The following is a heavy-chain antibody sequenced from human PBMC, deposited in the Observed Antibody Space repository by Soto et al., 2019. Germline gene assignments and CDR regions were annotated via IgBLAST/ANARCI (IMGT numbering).Heavy chain of an antibody. CDR2: IKQDGSEK. V-gene: IGHV3-7*01. D-gene: IGHD5-12*01. CDR1: VFRFSAYA. CDR3: AREIVEMATISVLSCYGMDG. J-gene: IGHJ6*02. Sequence: PGGSLRLSCAPSVFRFSAYAMHWVRQAPGKGLEWVANIKQDGSEKYYVDSVKGRFTISRDNAKNSLYLQMNSLRAEDTAVYYCAREIVEMATISVLSCYGMDGWGQGTTVTVSS.